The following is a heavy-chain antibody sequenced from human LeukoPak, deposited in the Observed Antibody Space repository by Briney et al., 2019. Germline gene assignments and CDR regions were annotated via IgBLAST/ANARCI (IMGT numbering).Heavy chain of an antibody. J-gene: IGHJ4*02. Sequence: SETLSLTCAVSGYSISSGYYWGWIRQPPGKGLEWIGSIYHSGSTYYNPPLKSRVTISVDTSKNQFSLKLSSVTAADTAVYYCARTPTTVVTYYFDYWGQGTLVTVSS. V-gene: IGHV4-38-2*01. CDR1: GYSISSGYY. CDR2: IYHSGST. CDR3: ARTPTTVVTYYFDY. D-gene: IGHD4-23*01.